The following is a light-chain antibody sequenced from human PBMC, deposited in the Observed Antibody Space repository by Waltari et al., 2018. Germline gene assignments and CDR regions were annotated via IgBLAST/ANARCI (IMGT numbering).Light chain of an antibody. CDR3: QSYDYSTWI. CDR1: SGSFAGNY. CDR2: ADD. Sequence: NFVLTQPQSVSESPGKTVTISCTRSSGSFAGNYVQWYQLRPGSAPTTVIYADDQSPSGFPDRFSGSIDRSSNSASLTISGLKTEDEADYYCQSYDYSTWIFGGGTKLTVL. V-gene: IGLV6-57*03. J-gene: IGLJ3*02.